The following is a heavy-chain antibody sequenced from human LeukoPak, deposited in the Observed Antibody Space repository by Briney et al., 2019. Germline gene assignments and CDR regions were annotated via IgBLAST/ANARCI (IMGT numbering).Heavy chain of an antibody. CDR3: ARDPCSGGSCYRRYMIDY. V-gene: IGHV4-4*02. CDR1: GGSISSSNW. CDR2: IYHTGSN. D-gene: IGHD2-15*01. J-gene: IGHJ4*02. Sequence: PSGTLSLTRAASGGSISSSNWWSWVREPPGKGLEVIGEIYHTGSNNYNASLKSRVTISVDKSKNQFSLKLSSVTAADKAVYYCARDPCSGGSCYRRYMIDYWGQGTVVTVSS.